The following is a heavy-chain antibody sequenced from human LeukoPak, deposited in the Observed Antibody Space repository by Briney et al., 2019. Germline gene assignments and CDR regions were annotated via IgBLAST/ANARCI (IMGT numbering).Heavy chain of an antibody. CDR1: GYTFTGYY. CDR2: INPNNGGT. Sequence: GASVKVSCKASGYTFTGYYMHWVRQAPGQGLEWMGWINPNNGGTNYTQTFQGRVTMTRDTSISTAYMELSRLRSDDTAVYYCARESSLSGYSSDAFDIWGQGTMVTVSS. CDR3: ARESSLSGYSSDAFDI. J-gene: IGHJ3*02. D-gene: IGHD3-22*01. V-gene: IGHV1-2*02.